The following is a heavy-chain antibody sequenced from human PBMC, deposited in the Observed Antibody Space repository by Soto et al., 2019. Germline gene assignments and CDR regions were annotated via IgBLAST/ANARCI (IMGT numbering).Heavy chain of an antibody. CDR1: GFTFSNYA. CDR2: ISGSGAGT. J-gene: IGHJ4*02. Sequence: EVQLLESGGGLVQPGGSLRVSCAASGFTFSNYAMAWVRQAPGKGLEWVSSISGSGAGTYFADSVTGRFAISRDNSKNTLYLHMHSLRAEDTALYYCVKGRYFDTTGYYVDASFDSWGQGTLLTVSS. CDR3: VKGRYFDTTGYYVDASFDS. D-gene: IGHD3-22*01. V-gene: IGHV3-23*01.